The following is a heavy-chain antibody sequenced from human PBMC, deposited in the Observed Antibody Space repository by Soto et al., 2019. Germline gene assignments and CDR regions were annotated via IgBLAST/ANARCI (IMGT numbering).Heavy chain of an antibody. CDR1: GVTFSTYA. J-gene: IGHJ4*02. CDR3: AKGSASTYYFDS. CDR2: ISRSGGST. V-gene: IGHV3-23*01. D-gene: IGHD6-19*01. Sequence: EVQLLESGGGLVQPGGSLRLSCAASGVTFSTYAMSWVRQAPGKGLEWFSAISRSGGSTYYADSVKGRFTVSRDNPENMLYLQMNSLRAEDTAVYFCAKGSASTYYFDSWGQGTLVTVSS.